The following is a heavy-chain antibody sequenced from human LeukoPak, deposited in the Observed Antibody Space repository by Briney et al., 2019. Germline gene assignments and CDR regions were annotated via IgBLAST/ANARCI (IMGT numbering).Heavy chain of an antibody. Sequence: TGGSLRLSCAASGFTFDDYAMHWVRQAPGKGLEWVSGISWNSGSIGYADSVKGRFTISRDNAKNSLYLQMNSLRAEDTALYYCAKDRGWNYYFDYWGQGTLVTVSS. V-gene: IGHV3-9*01. J-gene: IGHJ4*02. CDR1: GFTFDDYA. CDR2: ISWNSGSI. D-gene: IGHD1-7*01. CDR3: AKDRGWNYYFDY.